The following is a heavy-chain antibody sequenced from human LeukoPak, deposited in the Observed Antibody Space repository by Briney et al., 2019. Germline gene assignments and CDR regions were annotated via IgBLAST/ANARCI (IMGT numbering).Heavy chain of an antibody. J-gene: IGHJ6*02. D-gene: IGHD2-2*01. CDR1: GYTLTELS. CDR2: FDPEDGET. CDR3: ATQSWGYQLLSYYYYYGMDV. Sequence: GASVKVSCKVSGYTLTELSMHWVRQAPGKGLEWMGGFDPEDGETIYAQKFQGRVTMTEDTSTDTAYMELSSLRSEDTAVYYCATQSWGYQLLSYYYYYGMDVWGQGTTVTVPS. V-gene: IGHV1-24*01.